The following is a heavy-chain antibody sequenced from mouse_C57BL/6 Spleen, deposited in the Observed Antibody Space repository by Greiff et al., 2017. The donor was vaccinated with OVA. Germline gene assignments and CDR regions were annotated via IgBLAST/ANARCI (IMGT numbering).Heavy chain of an antibody. J-gene: IGHJ1*03. Sequence: EVQRVESGGGLVKPGGSLKLSCAASGFTFSSYAMSWVRQTPEKRLEWVATISDGGSYTYYPDNVKGRFTISRDNAKNNLYLQMSHLKSEDTAMYYCARDHGNWYFDVWGTGTTVTVSS. CDR2: ISDGGSYT. D-gene: IGHD1-1*01. V-gene: IGHV5-4*01. CDR3: ARDHGNWYFDV. CDR1: GFTFSSYA.